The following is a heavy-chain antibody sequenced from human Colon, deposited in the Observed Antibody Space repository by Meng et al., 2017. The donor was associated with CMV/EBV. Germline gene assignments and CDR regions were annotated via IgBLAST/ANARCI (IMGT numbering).Heavy chain of an antibody. D-gene: IGHD3-10*01. CDR3: ARGGGTPIRGVLPFDF. Sequence: QVQLQRGGAGLLKPSETLSLTCALYGGSFSPYYWSWIRQSPGKGLEWIAEIDHTGSTNYNPSLKSRVTISIDTSNSHFSLNLTSATAADTAVYYCARGGGTPIRGVLPFDFWGQGTLVTVSS. CDR1: GGSFSPYY. V-gene: IGHV4-34*01. CDR2: IDHTGST. J-gene: IGHJ4*02.